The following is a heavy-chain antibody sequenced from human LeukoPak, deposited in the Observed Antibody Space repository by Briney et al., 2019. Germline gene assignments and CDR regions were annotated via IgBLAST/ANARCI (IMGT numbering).Heavy chain of an antibody. D-gene: IGHD5-12*01. J-gene: IGHJ4*02. CDR2: ICTSIAYI. V-gene: IGHV3-21*01. Sequence: VGSLRLSCAASVFTFSRYGRRAVCEAPGGGVGCVSSICTSIAYIYYADSVKGRFTISRENAKNTLYLHMNSARAEDTPVYSCARGMDIGATIASDYWGQGTLVTVSS. CDR1: VFTFSRYG. CDR3: ARGMDIGATIASDY.